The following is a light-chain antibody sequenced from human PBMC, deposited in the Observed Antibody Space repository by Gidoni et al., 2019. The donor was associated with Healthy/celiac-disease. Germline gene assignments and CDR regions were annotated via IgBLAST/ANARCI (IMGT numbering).Light chain of an antibody. CDR1: QGISIC. J-gene: IGKJ3*01. CDR2: SAS. Sequence: DIQLTQSPSSLSASVGDRVTITCRVSQGISICLNWYRQKPGKVPKFLIYSASKLQSGVPSRFSGSGSGTDFTLTISSLQPEDVATYYGQRSFPCGPGTKVDLK. CDR3: QRSFP. V-gene: IGKV1-27*01.